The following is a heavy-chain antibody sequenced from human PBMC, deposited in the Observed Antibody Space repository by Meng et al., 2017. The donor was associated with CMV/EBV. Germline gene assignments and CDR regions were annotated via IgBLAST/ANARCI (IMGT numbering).Heavy chain of an antibody. V-gene: IGHV3-74*01. CDR1: SYW. CDR2: INSDGSST. J-gene: IGHJ4*02. D-gene: IGHD3-3*01. CDR3: AREDVLRFLEWLSGRQPPDY. Sequence: SYWMHGVRQAPGKGLVWVSRINSDGSSTSYADSVKGRFTISRDNAKNTLYLQMNSLRAEDTAVYYCAREDVLRFLEWLSGRQPPDYWGQGTLVTVSS.